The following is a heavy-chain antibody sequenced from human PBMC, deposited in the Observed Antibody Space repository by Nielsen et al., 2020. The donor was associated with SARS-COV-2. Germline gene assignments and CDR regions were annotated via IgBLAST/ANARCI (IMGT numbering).Heavy chain of an antibody. CDR2: IYYSGST. Sequence: SETLSLTCTVSGGSISSSSYYWGWIRQPPGKGLEWIGSIYYSGSTYYNPSLKSRVTISVDTSKNQFSLKLSSVTAADTAVYYCARDSRGEARFLEWLLYHFDYWGQGTLVTVSS. CDR1: GGSISSSSYY. J-gene: IGHJ4*02. V-gene: IGHV4-39*07. D-gene: IGHD3-3*01. CDR3: ARDSRGEARFLEWLLYHFDY.